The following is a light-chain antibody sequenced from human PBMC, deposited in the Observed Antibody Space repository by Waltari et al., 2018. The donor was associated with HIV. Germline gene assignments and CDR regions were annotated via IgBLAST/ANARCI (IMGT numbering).Light chain of an antibody. CDR1: SSNIGNNP. J-gene: IGLJ2*01. V-gene: IGLV1-44*01. CDR3: AAWDDSLDGHVL. Sequence: QSVLTQPPSASGTPGQRVTISCSGSSSNIGNNPVNWYQQLPGTAPKLLIYSSNQRPSGVPDRFSGSKSGTSASLAISGLQSEDEADYFCAAWDDSLDGHVLFGGGTKLTVL. CDR2: SSN.